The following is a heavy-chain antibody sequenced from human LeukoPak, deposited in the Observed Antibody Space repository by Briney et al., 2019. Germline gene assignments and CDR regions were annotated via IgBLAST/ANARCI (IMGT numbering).Heavy chain of an antibody. CDR3: ARDAMVTSDFDY. CDR2: IYYSGST. V-gene: IGHV4-39*02. Sequence: PSETLSLTCTVSGGSISSSSYYWGWIRQPPGKGLEWIGSIYYSGSTYYNPSLKSRVTISLDTSKNQFSLKLSSVTAADTAVYYCARDAMVTSDFDYWGQGTLVTVSS. D-gene: IGHD5-18*01. J-gene: IGHJ4*02. CDR1: GGSISSSSYY.